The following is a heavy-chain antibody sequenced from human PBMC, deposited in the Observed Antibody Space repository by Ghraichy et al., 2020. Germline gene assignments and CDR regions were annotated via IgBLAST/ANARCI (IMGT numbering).Heavy chain of an antibody. V-gene: IGHV3-11*01. Sequence: GGSLRLSCAASGFTFSDHFMSWIRQAPGKGLEWVSYMSGTGNTRYYADSVKGRFTISRDNTKNSLYLQMNSLTAEDTAVYFCARDSLYSSSWYLDYWGQGTLVIVSS. CDR2: MSGTGNTR. D-gene: IGHD6-13*01. J-gene: IGHJ4*02. CDR1: GFTFSDHF. CDR3: ARDSLYSSSWYLDY.